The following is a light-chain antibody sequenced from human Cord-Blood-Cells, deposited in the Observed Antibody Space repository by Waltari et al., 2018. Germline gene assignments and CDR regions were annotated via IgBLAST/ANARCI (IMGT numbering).Light chain of an antibody. Sequence: DIQLPQSPSSLSASLGDRFTITCKASQDISNYLNWYRQKPGKAPKLLNYDASNLETGVPSRFSGSGSGTDFTFTISSLQPEDIATYYCQQYDNLLTFGGGTKVEIK. CDR2: DAS. V-gene: IGKV1-33*01. CDR3: QQYDNLLT. J-gene: IGKJ4*01. CDR1: QDISNY.